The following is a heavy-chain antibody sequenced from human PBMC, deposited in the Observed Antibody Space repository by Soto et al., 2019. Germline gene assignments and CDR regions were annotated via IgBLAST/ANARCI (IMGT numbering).Heavy chain of an antibody. J-gene: IGHJ6*02. CDR1: GGSISNYY. Sequence: SETLSLTCTVSGGSISNYYWSWIRQPPGKGLEWIGYIYYSGSTNYNPSLKSRVTISVDTSKNQFSLKLSSVTAADTAVYYCARGGYSYGITYYYGMDVWGQGTTVTVS. CDR2: IYYSGST. V-gene: IGHV4-59*01. D-gene: IGHD5-18*01. CDR3: ARGGYSYGITYYYGMDV.